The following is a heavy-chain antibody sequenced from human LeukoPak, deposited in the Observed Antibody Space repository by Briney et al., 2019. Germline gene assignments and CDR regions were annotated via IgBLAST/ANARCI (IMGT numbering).Heavy chain of an antibody. CDR3: ARDGGDLYYDFWSGFRVGAFDI. V-gene: IGHV3-21*01. Sequence: GGSLRLSCAASGFTFSSYSMNWVRQAPGKGLEWVSSISSSSSYIYYADSVRGRFTISRDNAKNSLYLQMNSLRAEDTAVYYCARDGGDLYYDFWSGFRVGAFDIWGQGTMVTVSS. J-gene: IGHJ3*02. D-gene: IGHD3-3*01. CDR1: GFTFSSYS. CDR2: ISSSSSYI.